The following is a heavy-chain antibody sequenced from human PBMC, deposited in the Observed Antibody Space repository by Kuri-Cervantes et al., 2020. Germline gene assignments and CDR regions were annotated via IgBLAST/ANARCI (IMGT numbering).Heavy chain of an antibody. CDR3: ARAVDTITDAFDI. V-gene: IGHV3-33*08. CDR2: IWYDGSRK. Sequence: GESLKISCAASGFTFSSYAMHWVRQAPGKGLEWVAVIWYDGSRKSYVDSVKGRFTISRDNFKNTLSLQMNSLRVEDTAVYYCARAVDTITDAFDIWGQGTMVTVSS. D-gene: IGHD5-24*01. CDR1: GFTFSSYA. J-gene: IGHJ3*02.